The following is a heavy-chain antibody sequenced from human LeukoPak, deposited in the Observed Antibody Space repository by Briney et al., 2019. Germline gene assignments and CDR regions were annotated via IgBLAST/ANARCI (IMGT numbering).Heavy chain of an antibody. V-gene: IGHV3-48*02. J-gene: IGHJ5*02. CDR2: ISSSSSTI. CDR1: GFTFSSYS. D-gene: IGHD2-2*01. CDR3: ARGLDCSSTSCRSLGWIDP. Sequence: GGSLRLSCAASGFTFSSYSMNWVRQAPGKGLEWVSYISSSSSTIYYADTVKGRFTISRDNAKNSLYLQMNSLRDEDTAVYYCARGLDCSSTSCRSLGWIDPWGQGTLVTVSS.